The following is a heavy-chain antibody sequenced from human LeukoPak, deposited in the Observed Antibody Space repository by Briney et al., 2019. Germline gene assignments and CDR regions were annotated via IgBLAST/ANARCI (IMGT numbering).Heavy chain of an antibody. V-gene: IGHV3-23*01. CDR1: ELTLTTYA. D-gene: IGHD3-22*01. CDR2: IIAGGVGT. Sequence: GGSLRPSGPALELTLTTYAMGGVGQAPGRGRDGSSVIIAGGVGTNYADSVKGRFTISRDNPKNTLYLQMNSLRAEDTAVYFCAKRGVVIRVILVGFHKEAYYFDSWGQGALVTVSS. J-gene: IGHJ4*02. CDR3: AKRGVVIRVILVGFHKEAYYFDS.